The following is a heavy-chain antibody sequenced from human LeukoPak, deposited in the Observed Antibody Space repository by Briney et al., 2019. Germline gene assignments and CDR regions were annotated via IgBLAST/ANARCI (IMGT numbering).Heavy chain of an antibody. D-gene: IGHD4-17*01. Sequence: GESLKISCQGSGYSFNRKWIAWVRQMPGKGLEWMGIIFPDDSDTRYSPSFQGRVTISADKSITTAYLQWNSLQASDTAMYYCARCWYGDYLDYWGQGTLVTVSS. J-gene: IGHJ4*02. V-gene: IGHV5-51*01. CDR1: GYSFNRKW. CDR2: IFPDDSDT. CDR3: ARCWYGDYLDY.